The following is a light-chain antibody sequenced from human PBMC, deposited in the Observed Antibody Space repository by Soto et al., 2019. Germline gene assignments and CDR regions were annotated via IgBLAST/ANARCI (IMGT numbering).Light chain of an antibody. CDR2: RNY. J-gene: IGLJ1*01. CDR3: TSFATGRIYV. V-gene: IGLV1-47*01. CDR1: SSNIGSNH. Sequence: QSVLTQPPSASETPGQRVTISCSGSSSNIGSNHVYWYQHLPGTAPKLLIYRNYLRPSGVPDRFSASKSGTSASLAISGLRSDDEADYYCTSFATGRIYVFGSGTKLTVL.